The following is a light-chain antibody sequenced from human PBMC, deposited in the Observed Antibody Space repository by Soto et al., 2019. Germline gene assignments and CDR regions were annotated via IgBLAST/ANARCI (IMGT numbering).Light chain of an antibody. CDR2: GVT. CDR3: CSYASSNTYV. J-gene: IGLJ1*01. Sequence: QSVLTQPASVSGCPGQSITISCTGTSSDVGSYNLVSWYQQHPGKAPKFMIYGVTKRPSGVSNRFSGSKSGNTASLTISGLQAEDEADYYCCSYASSNTYVFGTGTKVTVL. CDR1: SSDVGSYNL. V-gene: IGLV2-23*02.